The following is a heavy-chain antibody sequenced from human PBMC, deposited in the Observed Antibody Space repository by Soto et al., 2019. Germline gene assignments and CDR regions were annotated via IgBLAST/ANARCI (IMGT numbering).Heavy chain of an antibody. V-gene: IGHV1-18*04. J-gene: IGHJ4*02. CDR1: GYSFITYG. D-gene: IGHD6-13*01. Sequence: ASVKVSCKASGYSFITYGLSWVRQAPGQGLEWMGWISAYSGDTNYAQKLQGRVTMTTDTSTSTAYMELRSLRSDDTAVYYCTRESGLYSSSWKRFYDYWGQGTLVTVSS. CDR3: TRESGLYSSSWKRFYDY. CDR2: ISAYSGDT.